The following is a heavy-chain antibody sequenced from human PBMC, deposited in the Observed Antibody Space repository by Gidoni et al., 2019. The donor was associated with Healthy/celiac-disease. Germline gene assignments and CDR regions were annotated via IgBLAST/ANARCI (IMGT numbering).Heavy chain of an antibody. CDR3: ASFFQSPDAFYHPDY. CDR2: ISYDGSNK. J-gene: IGHJ4*02. CDR1: GFTSRGYA. Sequence: QVPLVESGGGSVQPGRSLRLSCAASGFTSRGYAMHWVRQAPGKGLEWVAVISYDGSNKYYADSVKGRFTISIDNSKNTLYLQMNSLRAEDTAVYYCASFFQSPDAFYHPDYWGQGTLVTVSS. D-gene: IGHD2-2*01. V-gene: IGHV3-30-3*01.